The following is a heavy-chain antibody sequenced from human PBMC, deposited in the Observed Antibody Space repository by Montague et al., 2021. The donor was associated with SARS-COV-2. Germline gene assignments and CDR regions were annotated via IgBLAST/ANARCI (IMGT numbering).Heavy chain of an antibody. V-gene: IGHV3-30-3*01. CDR2: ISYDGSNK. CDR3: ARDGSWYYDSSGYYYRPHLGGGASYFDY. Sequence: SLRLSCAASGFTFSSYALHWVRQAPGKGLEWVAVISYDGSNKYYADSVKGRFTISRDNSKNTLYLQTNSLRAEDTAVYYCARDGSWYYDSSGYYYRPHLGGGASYFDYWGQGTLVTVSS. J-gene: IGHJ4*02. CDR1: GFTFSSYA. D-gene: IGHD3-22*01.